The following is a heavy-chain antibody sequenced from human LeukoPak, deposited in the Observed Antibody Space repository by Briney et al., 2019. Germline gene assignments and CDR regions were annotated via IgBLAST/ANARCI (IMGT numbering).Heavy chain of an antibody. J-gene: IGHJ6*02. Sequence: GGSLRLSCAASGFTFSDYYMSWIRQAPGKGLEWVSSITSSSSIYYADSVKGRFTISRDNAKSSLYLQMNSLRAEDTAVYYCVAGYCSGTSCSTFFGMDVWGQGTTVTVSS. V-gene: IGHV3-69-1*01. D-gene: IGHD2-2*03. CDR2: ITSSSSI. CDR1: GFTFSDYY. CDR3: VAGYCSGTSCSTFFGMDV.